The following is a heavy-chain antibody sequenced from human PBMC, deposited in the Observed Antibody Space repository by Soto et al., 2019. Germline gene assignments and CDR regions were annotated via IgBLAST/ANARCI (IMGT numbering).Heavy chain of an antibody. J-gene: IGHJ4*02. D-gene: IGHD4-17*01. Sequence: SETLSLTCTVSGGSISSYYWSWIRQPPGKGLEWIGYIYFRGTTNYNPSLKSRVTMSADTSKNQFSLKLNSVTAADTAVYYCARGMTTVTTFDYWGQGTLVTVSS. CDR1: GGSISSYY. CDR3: ARGMTTVTTFDY. CDR2: IYFRGTT. V-gene: IGHV4-59*01.